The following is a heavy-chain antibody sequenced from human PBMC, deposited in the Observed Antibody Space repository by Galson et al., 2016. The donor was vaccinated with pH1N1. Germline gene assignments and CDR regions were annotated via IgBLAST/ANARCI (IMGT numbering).Heavy chain of an antibody. D-gene: IGHD1-26*01. Sequence: SVKVTCKASGYTFTTEYIHWVRQAPGQGLEWMGLIDPSSGGTTYSQKFQGLVTMTRDTSTNTVYMELGGLTSEDAAVYSCIRDVGRLRDHWGQGTLVTVSS. CDR3: IRDVGRLRDH. CDR1: GYTFTTEY. V-gene: IGHV1-46*01. J-gene: IGHJ4*02. CDR2: IDPSSGGT.